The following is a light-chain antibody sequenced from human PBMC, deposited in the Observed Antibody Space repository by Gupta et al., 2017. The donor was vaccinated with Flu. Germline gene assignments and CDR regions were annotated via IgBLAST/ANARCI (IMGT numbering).Light chain of an antibody. CDR2: EVI. CDR1: SSDVGGYNY. V-gene: IGLV2-14*01. CDR3: SSYTSSNSLE. J-gene: IGLJ3*02. Sequence: QSALTQPASVSGSPGQSITISCTGTSSDVGGYNYVSWYQHHPGKAPKLMNYEVINRPSGVSNRFSGSKSGNTASLTISGLQAEDEADYYCSSYTSSNSLEFGGGTKLTVL.